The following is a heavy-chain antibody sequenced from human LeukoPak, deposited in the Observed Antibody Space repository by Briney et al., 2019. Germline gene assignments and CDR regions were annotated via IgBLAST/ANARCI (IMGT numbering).Heavy chain of an antibody. D-gene: IGHD1-26*01. V-gene: IGHV4-59*01. CDR3: ARYSGSYFRITGYYYYYMDV. Sequence: PSETLSLTCTVSGGSISSYYWSWIRQPPGKGLEWIGYIYYSGSTNYNPSLKSRVTISVDTSKNQFSLKLSSVTAADTAVYYCARYSGSYFRITGYYYYYMDVWGKGTTVTVSS. CDR2: IYYSGST. CDR1: GGSISSYY. J-gene: IGHJ6*03.